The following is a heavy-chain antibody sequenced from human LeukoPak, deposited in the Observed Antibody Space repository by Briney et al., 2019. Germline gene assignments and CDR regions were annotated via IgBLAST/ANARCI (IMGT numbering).Heavy chain of an antibody. CDR1: GFTFSNHF. CDR2: IGPNGAST. CDR3: VKDLTGTWSFDY. V-gene: IGHV3-64D*06. Sequence: SGGSLRLSCSTSGFTFSNHFMHWVRQATGKGLEYVSSIGPNGASTLYADSVKGRFTISRDNSKNALYLQLTSLRLEDTALYYCVKDLTGTWSFDYWGQGTLVTVSS. J-gene: IGHJ4*02. D-gene: IGHD3-9*01.